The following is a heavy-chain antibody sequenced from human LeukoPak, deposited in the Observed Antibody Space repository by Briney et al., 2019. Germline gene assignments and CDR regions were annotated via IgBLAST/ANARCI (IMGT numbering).Heavy chain of an antibody. CDR2: ISSSGRTI. CDR3: ARVSGTYFDY. Sequence: PGGSLRLSCAASGFTFSSYEMNWVRQAPGKGLEWVSYISSSGRTIYYADSVKGRFTISRDNAKNSLYLQMNSLRAEDTAVYYCARVSGTYFDYWGQGVLVTVSS. D-gene: IGHD1-26*01. V-gene: IGHV3-48*03. CDR1: GFTFSSYE. J-gene: IGHJ4*02.